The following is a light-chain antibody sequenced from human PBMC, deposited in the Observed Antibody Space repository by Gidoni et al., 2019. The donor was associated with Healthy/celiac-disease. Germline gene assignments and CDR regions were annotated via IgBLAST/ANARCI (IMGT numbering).Light chain of an antibody. CDR1: QDISNY. Sequence: DIQMTQSPSSLSSSVGDRVTITCQASQDISNYLNWYQQKPGKATKLLIYDASHFETGVPSRFSGSGSGKDFTFTISSLQPEDIATYYCQQYDNLLPFTFGPGTKVDIK. J-gene: IGKJ3*01. CDR2: DAS. CDR3: QQYDNLLPFT. V-gene: IGKV1-33*01.